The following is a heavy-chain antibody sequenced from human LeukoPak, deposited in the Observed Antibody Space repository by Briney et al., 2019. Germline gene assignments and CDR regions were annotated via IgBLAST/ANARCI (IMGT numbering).Heavy chain of an antibody. CDR2: ITTSNGNT. CDR3: ARYRSGDVDY. Sequence: GASVKVSCKASGYTFTLYGISWVRQAPGRGLEWMGWITTSNGNTNYAQNLQGRVSMTTDTSTNTAYMELRSLRSDDTAVYYCARYRSGDVDYWGQGTLVTVSS. CDR1: GYTFTLYG. D-gene: IGHD6-19*01. V-gene: IGHV1-18*04. J-gene: IGHJ4*02.